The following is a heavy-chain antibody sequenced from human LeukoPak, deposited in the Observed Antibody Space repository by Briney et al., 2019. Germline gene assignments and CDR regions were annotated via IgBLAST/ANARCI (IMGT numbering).Heavy chain of an antibody. CDR2: ISYDGSNK. Sequence: PGGSLRLSCAASGFTFSSYAMHWVRQAPGKGLEWVAVISYDGSNKYYADSVKGRFTISRDNSKNTLYLQMNSLRAEDTAVYYCARTGANAIFGGINAFDIWGQGTMVTVSS. V-gene: IGHV3-30-3*01. CDR1: GFTFSSYA. CDR3: ARTGANAIFGGINAFDI. D-gene: IGHD3-3*01. J-gene: IGHJ3*02.